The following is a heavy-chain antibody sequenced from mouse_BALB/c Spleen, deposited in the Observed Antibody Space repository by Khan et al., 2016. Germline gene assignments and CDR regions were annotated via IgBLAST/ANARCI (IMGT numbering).Heavy chain of an antibody. V-gene: IGHV3-2*02. CDR1: GYSITSDYA. J-gene: IGHJ3*01. CDR3: ASTGIRYERTWFAY. Sequence: QLEESGPGLVKPSQSLSLTCTVTGYSITSDYAWNWIRQFPGNKLEWMGYISYSGSTRYNPYLKSRISITRETSKNQFSLQLNSVTTEDTATSYCASTGIRYERTWFAYWGQGTLVTVSA. D-gene: IGHD2-14*01. CDR2: ISYSGST.